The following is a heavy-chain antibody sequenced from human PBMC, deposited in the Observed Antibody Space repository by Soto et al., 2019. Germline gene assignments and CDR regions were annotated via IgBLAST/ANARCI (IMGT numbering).Heavy chain of an antibody. CDR2: INHSGST. CDR3: ARLTGRKQGY. Sequence: PSETLSLTCAVYGGSFSGYYWSWIRQPPGKGLEWIGEINHSGSTNYNPSLKSRVTISVDTSKNQFSLKLSSVTAADTAVYYCARLTGRKQGYWGQGTLVTVSS. J-gene: IGHJ4*02. D-gene: IGHD6-13*01. CDR1: GGSFSGYY. V-gene: IGHV4-34*01.